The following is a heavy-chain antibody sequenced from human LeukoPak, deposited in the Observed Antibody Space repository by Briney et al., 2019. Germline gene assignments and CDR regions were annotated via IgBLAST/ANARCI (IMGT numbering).Heavy chain of an antibody. CDR2: ISSSSSTI. D-gene: IGHD3-22*01. J-gene: IGHJ6*03. Sequence: GGSLRLSCAASGFTFSTYSMNWVRQAPGKGLEWVSYISSSSSTIYYADSVKGRFTISRDNAKNSPYLQMNSLRAEDTAVYYCAKDGGNYYDTGGSYKMRSYMDVWGKGTTVTVSS. V-gene: IGHV3-48*01. CDR1: GFTFSTYS. CDR3: AKDGGNYYDTGGSYKMRSYMDV.